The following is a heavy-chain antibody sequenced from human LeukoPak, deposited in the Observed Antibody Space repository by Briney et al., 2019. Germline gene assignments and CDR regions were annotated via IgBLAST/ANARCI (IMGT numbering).Heavy chain of an antibody. J-gene: IGHJ4*02. Sequence: GGSLRLSCAASGFTFSSYAMSWVRQAPGKGLEWVSAISGSGGSTNYADSVKGRFTISRDNSKNTLYLQMDSLRAEDTAVYYCAKARPALDGYNRPDYWGQGTLVTVSS. CDR2: ISGSGGST. V-gene: IGHV3-23*01. D-gene: IGHD5-24*01. CDR3: AKARPALDGYNRPDY. CDR1: GFTFSSYA.